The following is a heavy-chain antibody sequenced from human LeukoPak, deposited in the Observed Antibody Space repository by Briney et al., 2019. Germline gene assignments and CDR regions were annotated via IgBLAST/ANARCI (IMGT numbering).Heavy chain of an antibody. J-gene: IGHJ4*02. CDR3: ATYTLLGATRRYFDF. CDR2: ISPGSNSI. V-gene: IGHV3-48*02. CDR1: GFTFNSYS. Sequence: GGSLRLSCAASGFTFNSYSMNWVRRAAGKGLEWGSYISPGSNSIYYADSVKGRFTISRDNAKNSLYLQMNSLRDEDTALYYCATYTLLGATRRYFDFWGQGSLVTVSS. D-gene: IGHD1-26*01.